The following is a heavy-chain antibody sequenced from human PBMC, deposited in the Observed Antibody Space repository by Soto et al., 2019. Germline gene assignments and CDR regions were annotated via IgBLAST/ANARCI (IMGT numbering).Heavy chain of an antibody. CDR1: GFTFSSYA. CDR3: AKAPPEITMVRGVTYFDY. J-gene: IGHJ4*02. Sequence: GGSLRLSCAASGFTFSSYAMSWVRQAPGKGLEWVSAISGSGGSTYYADSVKGRFTISRDNSKNTLYLQMNSLRAEDTAVYYCAKAPPEITMVRGVTYFDYWGQGNLVTVSS. D-gene: IGHD3-10*01. CDR2: ISGSGGST. V-gene: IGHV3-23*01.